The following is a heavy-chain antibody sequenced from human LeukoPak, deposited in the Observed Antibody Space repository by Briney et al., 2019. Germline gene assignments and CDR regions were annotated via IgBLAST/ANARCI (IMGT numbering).Heavy chain of an antibody. CDR2: ISGSGGST. V-gene: IGHV3-23*01. Sequence: PGGSLRLSCAASGFTFSSYAISWVRQAPGKGLEWVSAISGSGGSTYYADSVKGRFTISRDNSKNTLYLQMNSLRAEDTAVYYCAKGEYSSSWYFDYWGQGTLVAVSS. CDR1: GFTFSSYA. CDR3: AKGEYSSSWYFDY. D-gene: IGHD6-13*01. J-gene: IGHJ4*02.